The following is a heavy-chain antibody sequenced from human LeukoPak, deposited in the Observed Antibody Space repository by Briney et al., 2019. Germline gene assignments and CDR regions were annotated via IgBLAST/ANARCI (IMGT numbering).Heavy chain of an antibody. D-gene: IGHD6-19*01. V-gene: IGHV6-1*01. J-gene: IGHJ4*02. Sequence: SQTLSLTCVISGDSLSSNSATWNWIRQSPSRGLEWLGRTYYRSKWFDDYSLSVKGRITIQADTSKNLFSLQVSSVTPEDAGVYYCGRGAGRGWAFTNYFDSWGQGSLVTVSS. CDR3: GRGAGRGWAFTNYFDS. CDR2: TYYRSKWFD. CDR1: GDSLSSNSAT.